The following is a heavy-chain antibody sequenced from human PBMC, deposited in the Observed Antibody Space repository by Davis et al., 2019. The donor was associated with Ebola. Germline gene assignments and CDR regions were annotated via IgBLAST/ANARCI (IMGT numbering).Heavy chain of an antibody. V-gene: IGHV3-11*06. CDR3: ATKAGGYSYGSRGYYYYMDV. D-gene: IGHD5-18*01. CDR2: ISSSSSYT. Sequence: GESLKISCAASGFTFSDYYMSWIRQAPGKGLEWVSYISSSSSYTNYADSVKGRFTISRDNAKDSLYLQMNSLRAEDTAVYYCATKAGGYSYGSRGYYYYMDVWGKGTTVTVSS. J-gene: IGHJ6*03. CDR1: GFTFSDYY.